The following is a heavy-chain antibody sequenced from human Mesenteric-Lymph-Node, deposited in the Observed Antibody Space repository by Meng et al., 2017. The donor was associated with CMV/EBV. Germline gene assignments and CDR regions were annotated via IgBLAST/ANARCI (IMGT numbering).Heavy chain of an antibody. D-gene: IGHD2-2*01. CDR2: TRDDVSSQ. CDR3: AKDLYNRVYQLLSFGRFGFDV. CDR1: GFFFSSYD. Sequence: GGSLRLSCAASGFFFSSYDMKWVRQAPGKGLEWVTFTRDDVSSQYYADSVKGRFTISRDNSKNILYLRMNSLRAEDTAVYYCAKDLYNRVYQLLSFGRFGFDVWGQGRIVTVSS. J-gene: IGHJ3*01. V-gene: IGHV3-30*02.